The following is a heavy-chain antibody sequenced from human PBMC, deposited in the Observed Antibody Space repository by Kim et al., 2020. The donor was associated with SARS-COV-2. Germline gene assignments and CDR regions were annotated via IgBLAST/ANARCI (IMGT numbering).Heavy chain of an antibody. CDR2: IYYSGST. J-gene: IGHJ4*02. CDR1: GGSISSSSYY. Sequence: SETLSLTCTVSGGSISSSSYYWGWIRQPPGKGLEWIGSIYYSGSTYYNPSLKSRVTISVDTSKNQFSLKLSSVTAADTAVYYCASVAAAHFDYWGQGTLVTVSS. V-gene: IGHV4-39*07. CDR3: ASVAAAHFDY. D-gene: IGHD6-6*01.